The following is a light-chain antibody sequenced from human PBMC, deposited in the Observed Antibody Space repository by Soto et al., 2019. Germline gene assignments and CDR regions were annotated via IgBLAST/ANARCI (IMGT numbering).Light chain of an antibody. CDR2: DAS. CDR3: QERTGLPPCT. J-gene: IGKJ1*01. V-gene: IGKV3-11*01. Sequence: IVLTHSPVTLSLSPGERATLSCRASQSVSSYLAWYQQKPGQAPRLLIYDASNRATGIPARFSGSGPGTYFTLTISSLEPEDFAVYYCQERTGLPPCTFGQGTKVDIK. CDR1: QSVSSY.